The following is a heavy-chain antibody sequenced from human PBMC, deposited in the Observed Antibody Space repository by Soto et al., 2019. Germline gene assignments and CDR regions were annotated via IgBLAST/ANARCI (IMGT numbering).Heavy chain of an antibody. Sequence: EVQLLESGGGLVQPGGSLRLSCAASGFTFRNYAMTWVRQAPGKGLEWVSVISSSGSGTYYADPVKGRFTISRDNSKNTLYLQMNILRAEDTAVYYCAKGLQWLVLDYWGRGTLVTVSS. CDR3: AKGLQWLVLDY. CDR2: ISSSGSGT. V-gene: IGHV3-23*01. CDR1: GFTFRNYA. D-gene: IGHD6-19*01. J-gene: IGHJ4*02.